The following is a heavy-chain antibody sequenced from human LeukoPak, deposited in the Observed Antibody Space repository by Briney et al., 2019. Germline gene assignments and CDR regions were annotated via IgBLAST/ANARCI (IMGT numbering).Heavy chain of an antibody. V-gene: IGHV4-34*01. D-gene: IGHD2-2*01. J-gene: IGHJ6*02. CDR3: ARNGVVVPAAYGMDV. CDR2: INHSGST. CDR1: GGSFSGYY. Sequence: KPSETLSLTCAVYGGSFSGYYWSWIRQPPGKGLEWIGEINHSGSTNYNPSLKSRVTISVDTSKNQFSLKLSSVTAADTAVYYCARNGVVVPAAYGMDVWGQGTTVTVSS.